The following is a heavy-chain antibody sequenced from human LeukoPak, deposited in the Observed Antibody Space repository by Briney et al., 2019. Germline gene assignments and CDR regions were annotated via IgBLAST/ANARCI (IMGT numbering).Heavy chain of an antibody. CDR2: INPNSGGT. D-gene: IGHD4-17*01. J-gene: IGHJ4*02. Sequence: ASVKVSCKASGYTFTGYYMHWVRQAPGQGLEWMGWINPNSGGTNYAQKFQGRVTMTRDTSISTAYMELSRLRSDDTAVYYRARRSATVSMFDYWGQGTLVTVSS. V-gene: IGHV1-2*02. CDR1: GYTFTGYY. CDR3: ARRSATVSMFDY.